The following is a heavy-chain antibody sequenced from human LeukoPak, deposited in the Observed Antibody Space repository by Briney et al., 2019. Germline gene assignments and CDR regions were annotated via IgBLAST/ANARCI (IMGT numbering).Heavy chain of an antibody. CDR1: GGSISSGSYY. J-gene: IGHJ3*02. V-gene: IGHV4-61*02. CDR2: IYTSGST. CDR3: ARVGPDYDILTGYYHAFDI. D-gene: IGHD3-9*01. Sequence: SQTLSLTCTVSGGSISSGSYYWSWIRQPAGKGLEWIGRIYTSGSTNYNPSLKSRVTISVDTSKNQFSLKLSSVTAADTAVYYCARVGPDYDILTGYYHAFDIWGQGTMVTVSS.